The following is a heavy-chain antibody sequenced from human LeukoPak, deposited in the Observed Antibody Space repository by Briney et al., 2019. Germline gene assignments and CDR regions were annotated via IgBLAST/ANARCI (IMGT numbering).Heavy chain of an antibody. V-gene: IGHV3-23*01. CDR3: AKSPVDVYYYYGMDV. J-gene: IGHJ6*02. Sequence: AGGSLRLSCAASGFTFSSYAMSWVRQAPGKGLEWVSAISGSGGSTYYADSVKGRCTISRDNSKNTLYLQMNSLRAEDTAVYYCAKSPVDVYYYYGMDVWGQGTTVTVSS. CDR1: GFTFSSYA. CDR2: ISGSGGST.